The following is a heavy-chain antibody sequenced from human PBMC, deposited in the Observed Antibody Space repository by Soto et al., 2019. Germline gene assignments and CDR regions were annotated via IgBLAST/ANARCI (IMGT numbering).Heavy chain of an antibody. CDR2: INAGNGNT. V-gene: IGHV1-3*01. Sequence: ASVKVSCKASGYTFTNYAMHWVRQAPGQRLEWMGWINAGNGNTKYSQKFQGRVTITRDTSASTAYMELNSLRAEDTAVYYCARDRGAYDTSGYAPFDHWGKETLVTVSS. CDR1: GYTFTNYA. J-gene: IGHJ4*02. CDR3: ARDRGAYDTSGYAPFDH. D-gene: IGHD3-22*01.